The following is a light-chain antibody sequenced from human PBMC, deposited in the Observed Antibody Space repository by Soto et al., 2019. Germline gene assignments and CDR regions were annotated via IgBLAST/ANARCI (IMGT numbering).Light chain of an antibody. CDR1: QSVSDN. V-gene: IGKV3-15*01. CDR3: QQYNKWPKM. CDR2: SAS. J-gene: IGKJ1*01. Sequence: EIVMTQSPATLSVSPGERATLSCRASQSVSDNLAWYQQKPGQAPRLLIYSASTRATGIPAGFSGNGSGTEFTLTISSLQSEDFAVYYCQQYNKWPKMFGQGTKVDIK.